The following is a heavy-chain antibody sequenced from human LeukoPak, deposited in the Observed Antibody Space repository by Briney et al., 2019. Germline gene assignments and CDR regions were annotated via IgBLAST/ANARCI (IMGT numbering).Heavy chain of an antibody. J-gene: IGHJ4*02. CDR3: ARDGWNYVFNY. Sequence: QPGGSLRLSCAASGFTFNTYEMNWVRQAPGKGLEWVSYITSSGSTIYYADYVKGRFTISRDNGKNSLNLQMNSLRAEDTAVYYWARDGWNYVFNYWGQGTLVTVSS. CDR1: GFTFNTYE. D-gene: IGHD1-7*01. CDR2: ITSSGSTI. V-gene: IGHV3-48*03.